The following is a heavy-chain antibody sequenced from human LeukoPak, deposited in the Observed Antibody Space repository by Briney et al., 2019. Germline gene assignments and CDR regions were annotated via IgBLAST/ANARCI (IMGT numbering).Heavy chain of an antibody. Sequence: PSETLSLTCTVSGYSISSGYYWGWIRQPPGKGLEWIGNKYHSGSTSYNPSLKGRVNISVDTSKTQFSLKLSSVTAGDTAVYYCARDCWGYGDYEAYAFDIWGQGTMVTVSS. CDR3: ARDCWGYGDYEAYAFDI. CDR2: KYHSGST. CDR1: GYSISSGYY. D-gene: IGHD4-17*01. V-gene: IGHV4-38-2*02. J-gene: IGHJ3*02.